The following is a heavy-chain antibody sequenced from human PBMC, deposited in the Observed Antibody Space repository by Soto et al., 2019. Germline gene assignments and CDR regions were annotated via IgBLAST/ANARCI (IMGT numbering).Heavy chain of an antibody. D-gene: IGHD6-13*01. V-gene: IGHV3-30*18. J-gene: IGHJ4*02. CDR2: ISYDGSKK. CDR1: GFTFSSYG. Sequence: PGGSLRLSCAASGFTFSSYGMHWVRQAPGKGLEWVAVISYDGSKKYYVDSVKGRSTISRDNSKNTLYLQMNSLRVEDTAVYYCANDREPYSRSWPYYWGQGTLVTVSS. CDR3: ANDREPYSRSWPYY.